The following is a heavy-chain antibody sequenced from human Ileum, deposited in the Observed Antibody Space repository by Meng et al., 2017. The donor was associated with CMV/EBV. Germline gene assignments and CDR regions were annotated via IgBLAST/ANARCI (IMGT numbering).Heavy chain of an antibody. CDR2: IKPHSGDT. CDR3: AREIIMAARAFGY. J-gene: IGHJ4*02. V-gene: IGHV1-2*02. D-gene: IGHD5-12*01. Sequence: VEVVQSGAEMKKPGASVKVSCKASGYTFTDYYMHWVRQAPGQGLEWMGWIKPHSGDTKYEKKFQGRVTMTSDTSISTVYMELTRLTPDDTAIYYCAREIIMAARAFGYWGQGTLVTVSS. CDR1: GYTFTDYY.